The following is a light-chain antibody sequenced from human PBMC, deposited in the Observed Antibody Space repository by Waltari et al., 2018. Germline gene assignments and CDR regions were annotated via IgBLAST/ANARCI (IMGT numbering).Light chain of an antibody. V-gene: IGKV1D-12*01. CDR1: KSIIAW. CDR3: QQCNTLPFA. J-gene: IGKJ4*01. CDR2: AAF. Sequence: DIQMTQSPSSVSASVGDTVTITCRASKSIIAWLAWYQQKPGKAPKLLISAAFNLQSGVPSRFSGSRSGTDFSLTISSLQPEDFATYYCQQCNTLPFAFGGGTTVEIK.